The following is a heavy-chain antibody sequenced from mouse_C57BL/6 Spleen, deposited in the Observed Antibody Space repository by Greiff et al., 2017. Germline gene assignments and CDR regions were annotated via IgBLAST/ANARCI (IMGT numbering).Heavy chain of an antibody. J-gene: IGHJ4*01. CDR1: GYTFTSYW. CDR3: ARYYGSSYLYAMDY. CDR2: IDPNSGGT. D-gene: IGHD1-1*01. Sequence: VQLQQPGAELVKPGASVKLSCKASGYTFTSYWMHWVKQRPGRGLEWIGRIDPNSGGTKYNEKFKRKATLTVDKPSSTAYMQLSSLTSEDSAVYYCARYYGSSYLYAMDYWGQGTSVTVSS. V-gene: IGHV1-72*01.